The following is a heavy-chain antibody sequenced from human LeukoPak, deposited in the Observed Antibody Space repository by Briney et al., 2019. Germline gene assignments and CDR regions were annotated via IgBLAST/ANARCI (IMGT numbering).Heavy chain of an antibody. Sequence: PGGSLRLSCAASGFTFSSYWMSWVRQAPGKGLEWVANIKQDGSEKYYVDSVKGRFTISRDNAKNSPYLQMNSLRAEDTAVYYCARDGGLDIVVVPAAIAHYYYGMDVWGQGTTVTVSS. D-gene: IGHD2-2*02. J-gene: IGHJ6*02. V-gene: IGHV3-7*01. CDR2: IKQDGSEK. CDR3: ARDGGLDIVVVPAAIAHYYYGMDV. CDR1: GFTFSSYW.